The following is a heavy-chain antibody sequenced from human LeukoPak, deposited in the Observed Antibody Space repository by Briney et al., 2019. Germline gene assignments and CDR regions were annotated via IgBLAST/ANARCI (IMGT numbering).Heavy chain of an antibody. V-gene: IGHV3-48*01. Sequence: PGGSLRLSCAASGFTFSEYSMKWVRQAPGKGREWGSHINSNSKNIYYTDSVKGRFTIYRENAKNSLCLQMNSLRAEDAAVYYCARDYPRSFSSDYWGQGTLVTVSS. CDR1: GFTFSEYS. CDR2: INSNSKNI. D-gene: IGHD3-3*02. CDR3: ARDYPRSFSSDY. J-gene: IGHJ4*02.